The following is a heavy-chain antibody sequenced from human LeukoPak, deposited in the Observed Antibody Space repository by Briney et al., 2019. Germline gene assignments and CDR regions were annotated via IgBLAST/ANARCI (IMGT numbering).Heavy chain of an antibody. J-gene: IGHJ4*02. Sequence: ASGILSLTCAVSGGSISSDTWWSWVRQSPGKGLEWIGEIHHSGATNYNPSLKSRVTISIDKSKKQFSLKLSSVTAADTAVYYCASRNYYDSTGYYGHWGQGTLVTVSS. CDR2: IHHSGAT. CDR1: GGSISSDTW. D-gene: IGHD3-22*01. V-gene: IGHV4-4*02. CDR3: ASRNYYDSTGYYGH.